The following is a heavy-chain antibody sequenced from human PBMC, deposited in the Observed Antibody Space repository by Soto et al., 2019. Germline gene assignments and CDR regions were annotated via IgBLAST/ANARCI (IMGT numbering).Heavy chain of an antibody. D-gene: IGHD3-16*01. Sequence: QVQLQESGPGLVKPSQTLSLTCTVSGGSINSGGFYWSWIRQHPGKGLEWIGYIYYSGSTYFNPSLKSRVIISLDTSKNQFSLKLRSVTAADTAMYYCAREQISFGGVIDYWGQGTLVTVSS. CDR3: AREQISFGGVIDY. J-gene: IGHJ4*02. CDR2: IYYSGST. V-gene: IGHV4-31*03. CDR1: GGSINSGGFY.